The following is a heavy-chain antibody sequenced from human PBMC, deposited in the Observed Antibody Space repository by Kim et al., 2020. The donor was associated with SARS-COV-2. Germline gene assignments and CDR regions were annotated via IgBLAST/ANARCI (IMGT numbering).Heavy chain of an antibody. Sequence: GGSLRLSCAASGFTFSSYGMHWVRQAPGKGLEWVAVIWYDGSNKYYADSVKGRFTISRDNSKNTLYLQMNSLRAEDTAVYYCAREMGQLVSLYYYYYGMDVWGQGTTVIVSS. CDR3: AREMGQLVSLYYYYYGMDV. CDR2: IWYDGSNK. CDR1: GFTFSSYG. J-gene: IGHJ6*02. V-gene: IGHV3-33*01. D-gene: IGHD6-6*01.